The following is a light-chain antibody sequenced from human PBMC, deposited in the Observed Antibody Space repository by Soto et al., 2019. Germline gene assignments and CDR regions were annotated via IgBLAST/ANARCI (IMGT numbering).Light chain of an antibody. V-gene: IGKV1-5*01. CDR2: DAS. CDR1: QSISSW. Sequence: DIQLTQSPPSLSESLLARVPIXCRASQSISSWLAWYQQKPGKAPKLLIYDASSLESGVPSRFSGSGSGTEFTLTISSLQPDDFATYYCQQYNSYPWTFGQGTKVDIK. J-gene: IGKJ1*01. CDR3: QQYNSYPWT.